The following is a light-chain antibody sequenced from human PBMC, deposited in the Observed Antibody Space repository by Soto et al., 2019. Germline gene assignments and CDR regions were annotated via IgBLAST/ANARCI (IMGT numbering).Light chain of an antibody. CDR2: AAS. CDR1: QAIRND. Sequence: AIQMTQSPSSLSASIGDRVTITCRASQAIRNDLGWYQQKPGKAPKLLVYAASSLQSGVPSRFSGSGSGTDFTLTISSLQPEDVATYYCQKYNSAPRTFGQGTKVDIK. V-gene: IGKV1-6*01. CDR3: QKYNSAPRT. J-gene: IGKJ1*01.